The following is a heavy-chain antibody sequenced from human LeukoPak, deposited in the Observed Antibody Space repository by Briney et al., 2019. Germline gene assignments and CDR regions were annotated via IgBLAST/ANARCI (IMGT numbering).Heavy chain of an antibody. V-gene: IGHV3-7*01. D-gene: IGHD7-27*01. CDR3: ANWGNTWGFDN. Sequence: GGSLRLSCAASGFTFRIYWMSWVRQAPGKGLEWVANIKQDGSEKYYVDSVKGRFTISRDNAKNSLYLQMNSLRAEDTAVYYCANWGNTWGFDNWGQGTLVTVSS. CDR1: GFTFRIYW. CDR2: IKQDGSEK. J-gene: IGHJ4*02.